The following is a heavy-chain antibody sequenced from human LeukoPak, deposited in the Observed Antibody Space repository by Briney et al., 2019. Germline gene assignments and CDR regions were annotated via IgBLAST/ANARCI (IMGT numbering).Heavy chain of an antibody. D-gene: IGHD3-16*01. Sequence: GGSLRLSCAASGFTFSNAWMSWVRQAPGKGLEWVGRIKTKTDGGTTDYAAPVKGRFTISRDDSKNTLYLLMNSLKTEDTAVYYCTKSRYYDYVWGGYWGQGTLVTVSS. CDR2: IKTKTDGGTT. V-gene: IGHV3-15*01. CDR3: TKSRYYDYVWGGY. CDR1: GFTFSNAW. J-gene: IGHJ4*02.